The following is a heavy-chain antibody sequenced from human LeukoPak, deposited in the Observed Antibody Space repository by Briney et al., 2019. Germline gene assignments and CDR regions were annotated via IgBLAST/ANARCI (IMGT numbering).Heavy chain of an antibody. CDR2: ISSSSSYT. CDR1: GFTFSDYY. Sequence: GGSLRLSCAASGFTFSDYYMSWICQAPGKGLEWVSYISSSSSYTNYADSVKGRFTISRDNAKNSLYLQMNSLRAEDTAVYYCARIGNDILTGYLSYYYGMDVWGKGTTVTVSS. D-gene: IGHD3-9*01. J-gene: IGHJ6*04. CDR3: ARIGNDILTGYLSYYYGMDV. V-gene: IGHV3-11*06.